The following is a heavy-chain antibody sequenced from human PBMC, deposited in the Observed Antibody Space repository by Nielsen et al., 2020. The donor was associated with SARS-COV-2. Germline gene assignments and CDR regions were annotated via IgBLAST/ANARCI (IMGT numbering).Heavy chain of an antibody. V-gene: IGHV3-48*03. J-gene: IGHJ6*02. CDR1: GFTFSSYE. CDR3: ARESSIVLMVYVHHYGMDV. Sequence: GESLKISCAASGFTFSSYEMNWVRQAPGKGLEWVSYISSSGSTKYYADSVKGRFTISRDNAKNSLYLQMNSLRAEDTAVYYCARESSIVLMVYVHHYGMDVWGQGTTVTVSS. CDR2: ISSSGSTK. D-gene: IGHD2-8*01.